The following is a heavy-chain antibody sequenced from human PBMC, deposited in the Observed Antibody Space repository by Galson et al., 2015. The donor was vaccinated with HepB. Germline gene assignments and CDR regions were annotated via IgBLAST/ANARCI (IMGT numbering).Heavy chain of an antibody. CDR2: ISGSGGST. CDR1: GFTFSSYA. D-gene: IGHD4-23*01. V-gene: IGHV3-23*01. Sequence: SLRLSCAASGFTFSSYAMSWVRQAPGKGLEWVSAISGSGGSTYYADSVKGRFTISRDNSKNTLYLQMNSLRAEDTAVYYCAKGADYGGNSLRTRPDYWGQGTLVTVSS. CDR3: AKGADYGGNSLRTRPDY. J-gene: IGHJ4*02.